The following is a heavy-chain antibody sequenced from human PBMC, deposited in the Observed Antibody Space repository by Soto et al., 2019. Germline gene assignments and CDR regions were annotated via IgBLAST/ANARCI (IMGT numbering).Heavy chain of an antibody. CDR2: SYYSGST. Sequence: ETLSLTCTVPGGSVSSGTYYGSWIRQPPGKGLEWIGYSYYSGSTNYNPSLKSRVTISVDTSKNQFSLKLSSVTAADTAVYYCARDPWFDPWGQGTLVTVSS. CDR1: GGSVSSGTYY. J-gene: IGHJ5*02. CDR3: ARDPWFDP. V-gene: IGHV4-61*01.